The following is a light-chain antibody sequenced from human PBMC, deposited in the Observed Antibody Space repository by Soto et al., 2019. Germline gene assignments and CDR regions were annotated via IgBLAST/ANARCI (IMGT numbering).Light chain of an antibody. V-gene: IGLV2-8*01. Sequence: QSALTQPPSASGSPGQSVTSSCTGTSSDVGGYNYVSWYQQHPGKAPKLMIYEVSKRPSGVPDRFSGSKSGNTASLTVSGLQAEDEADYYCRSYAGSNNVVFGGGTKVTVL. CDR1: SSDVGGYNY. CDR2: EVS. CDR3: RSYAGSNNVV. J-gene: IGLJ2*01.